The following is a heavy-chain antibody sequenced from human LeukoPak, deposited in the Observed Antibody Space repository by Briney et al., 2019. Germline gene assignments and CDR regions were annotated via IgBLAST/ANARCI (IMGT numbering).Heavy chain of an antibody. D-gene: IGHD5-12*01. J-gene: IGHJ4*02. V-gene: IGHV4-34*01. Sequence: SETLSLTCAVYGGSFSGYYWSWIRQPPGKGLEWIGEINHSGSTNYNPSLESRVTISVDTSKNQFSLKLSSVTAADTAVYYCARVYRYDYDYWGQGTLVTVSS. CDR1: GGSFSGYY. CDR2: INHSGST. CDR3: ARVYRYDYDY.